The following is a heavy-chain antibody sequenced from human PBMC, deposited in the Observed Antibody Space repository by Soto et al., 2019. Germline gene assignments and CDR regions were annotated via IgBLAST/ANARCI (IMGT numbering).Heavy chain of an antibody. V-gene: IGHV3-30*18. CDR1: GFTFSSYG. CDR3: AKDLYYYDSSGYYYGMDV. J-gene: IGHJ6*02. Sequence: GGSLRLSCAASGFTFSSYGMHWVRQAPGKGLEWVAVISYDGSNKYYADSVKGRFTISRDNSKNTLYLQTNSLRAEDTAVYYCAKDLYYYDSSGYYYGMDVWGQGTTVTVSS. CDR2: ISYDGSNK. D-gene: IGHD3-22*01.